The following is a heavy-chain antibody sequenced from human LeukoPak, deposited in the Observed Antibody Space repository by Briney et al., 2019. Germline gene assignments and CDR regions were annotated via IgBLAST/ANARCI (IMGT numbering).Heavy chain of an antibody. CDR1: GFTFSSYS. CDR3: AKDYYDSSGYYYDY. V-gene: IGHV3-21*04. J-gene: IGHJ4*02. Sequence: GGSLRLSCAASGFTFSSYSMNWVRQAPGKGLEWVSSISSSSSYIYYADSVKGRFTISRDIAKNSLYLQMNSLRAEDTAVYYCAKDYYDSSGYYYDYWGQGTLVTVSS. D-gene: IGHD3-22*01. CDR2: ISSSSSYI.